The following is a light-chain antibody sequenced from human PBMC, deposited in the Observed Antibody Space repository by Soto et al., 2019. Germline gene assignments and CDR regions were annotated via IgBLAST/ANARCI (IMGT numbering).Light chain of an antibody. CDR3: QQYGSSPYT. CDR1: QSVSSTY. V-gene: IGKV3-20*01. J-gene: IGKJ5*01. CDR2: NVS. Sequence: EIVLTQSPGTLSLSPGERATLSCRASQSVSSTYLAWYQQKPGQAPRLLIYNVSRRATGIPARFTGSGSGTDFTLTISSLQSEDFAVYYCQQYGSSPYTFGQGTRLEIK.